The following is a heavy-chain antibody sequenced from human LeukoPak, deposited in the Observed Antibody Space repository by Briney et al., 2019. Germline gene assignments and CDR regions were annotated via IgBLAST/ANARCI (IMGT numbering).Heavy chain of an antibody. J-gene: IGHJ5*02. Sequence: KPSETLSLTCTVSGGSISSSNYYWGWIRQPPGKGLEWIGSIYYSGNTYYNPSLKSRVTISVDTSKNQFSLKLSSVTAADTSVYYCATSLPYVEGWFDPWGQGTLVTVSS. V-gene: IGHV4-39*01. CDR2: IYYSGNT. D-gene: IGHD3-16*01. CDR3: ATSLPYVEGWFDP. CDR1: GGSISSSNYY.